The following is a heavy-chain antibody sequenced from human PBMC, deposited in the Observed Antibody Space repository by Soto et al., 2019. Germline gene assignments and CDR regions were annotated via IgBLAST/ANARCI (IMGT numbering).Heavy chain of an antibody. V-gene: IGHV1-69*13. J-gene: IGHJ4*02. D-gene: IGHD6-19*01. CDR3: ARILAGTVYFDS. CDR2: IIPIFGTA. Sequence: GASVKVSCKASGGTFSSYAISWVRQAPGQGLEWMGGIIPIFGTANYAQKFQGRVTITADESTSTAYMELSSLRSEDTAVYYCARILAGTVYFDSWGQGILVTVSS. CDR1: GGTFSSYA.